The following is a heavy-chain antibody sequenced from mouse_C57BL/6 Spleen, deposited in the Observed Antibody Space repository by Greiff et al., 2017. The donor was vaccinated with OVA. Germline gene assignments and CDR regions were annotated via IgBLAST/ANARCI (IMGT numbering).Heavy chain of an antibody. V-gene: IGHV1-80*01. J-gene: IGHJ2*01. CDR2: IYPGDGDT. Sequence: QVQLQQSGAELVQPGASVKISCKASGYAFSSYWMNWVKQRPGKGLEWIGQIYPGDGDTNYNGKFKGKATLTADKSSSTAYMQLSSLTSEDSAVYFCARLEVVALDFDYWGQGTTLTVSS. D-gene: IGHD1-1*01. CDR3: ARLEVVALDFDY. CDR1: GYAFSSYW.